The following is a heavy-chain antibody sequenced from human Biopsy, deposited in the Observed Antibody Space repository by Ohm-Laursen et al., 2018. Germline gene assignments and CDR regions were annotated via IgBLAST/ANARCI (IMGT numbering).Heavy chain of an antibody. V-gene: IGHV4-59*02. CDR2: IYYSVMT. Sequence: SQTLSLTCTVSGDSVTKYYWSWIRQPPGKGLEWIGRIYYSVMTNYNPSLQSRVSISVDTSRNQVSLTLSSVTAADTAVYYCGRREVVITHDAFDTWGQGTMVTVS. CDR1: GDSVTKYY. J-gene: IGHJ3*02. D-gene: IGHD3-22*01. CDR3: GRREVVITHDAFDT.